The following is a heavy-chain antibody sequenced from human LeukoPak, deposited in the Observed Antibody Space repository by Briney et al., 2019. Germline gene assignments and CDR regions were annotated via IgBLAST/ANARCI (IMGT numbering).Heavy chain of an antibody. CDR3: AKSYSSGWPNWFDP. V-gene: IGHV6-1*01. D-gene: IGHD6-19*01. CDR1: GDSVSSNSAA. J-gene: IGHJ5*02. Sequence: SQTLSLTCVISGDSVSSNSAAWNWIRQSPSRGLEWLGRTYYRSKWYNDYALSVKSRITINPDTSKNQFSLQLNPVTPEDTAVYYCAKSYSSGWPNWFDPWGQGTLVTVSS. CDR2: TYYRSKWYN.